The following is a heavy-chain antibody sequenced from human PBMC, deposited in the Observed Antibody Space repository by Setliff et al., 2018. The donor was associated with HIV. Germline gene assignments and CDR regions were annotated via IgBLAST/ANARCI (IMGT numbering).Heavy chain of an antibody. CDR3: ARGGGGAALVWFDP. CDR2: IDQSGST. CDR1: GGSFSGYS. D-gene: IGHD3-16*01. J-gene: IGHJ5*02. V-gene: IGHV4-34*09. Sequence: KPSETLSLTCAVYGGSFSGYSWTWIRQPPGKGLEWIGEIDQSGSTNYNPSLKSRLTLSVDTSKNQFSLKLSSVTAADTAVYYCARGGGGAALVWFDPWGQGTLVTVSS.